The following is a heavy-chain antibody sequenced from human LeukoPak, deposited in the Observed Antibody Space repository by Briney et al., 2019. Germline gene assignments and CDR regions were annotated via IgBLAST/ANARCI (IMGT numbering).Heavy chain of an antibody. J-gene: IGHJ3*02. Sequence: GGSLRLSCAASGFTFSKYWMSWVRQAPGKGLEWVANIKQDGSEKYYVDSVKGRFTTSRDNAKNSLYLQMNSLRAEDTAVYYCARVGGSLPDAFDIWGQGTMVPVSS. CDR1: GFTFSKYW. D-gene: IGHD2-15*01. CDR3: ARVGGSLPDAFDI. CDR2: IKQDGSEK. V-gene: IGHV3-7*01.